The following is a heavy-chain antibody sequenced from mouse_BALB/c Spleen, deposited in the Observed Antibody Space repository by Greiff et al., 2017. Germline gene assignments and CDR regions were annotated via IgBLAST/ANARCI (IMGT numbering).Heavy chain of an antibody. CDR3: ARRYYDYAMDY. D-gene: IGHD1-1*02. Sequence: QVQLQQSGAELAKPGASVKMSCKASGYTFTSYWMHWVKQRPGQGLEWIGYINPSTGYTEYNQKFKDKATLTADKSSSTAYMQLSSLTSEDSAVYYCARRYYDYAMDYWGQGTSVTVSS. CDR1: GYTFTSYW. CDR2: INPSTGYT. V-gene: IGHV1-7*01. J-gene: IGHJ4*01.